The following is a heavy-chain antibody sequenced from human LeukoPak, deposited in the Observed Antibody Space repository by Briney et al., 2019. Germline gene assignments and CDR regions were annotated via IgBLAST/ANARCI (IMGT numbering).Heavy chain of an antibody. Sequence: SETLSLTCAVYGGSLSGYYWSWIRQPPGKGLEWIGEINHSGSTNYNPSLKSRVTISVDTSKNQFSLNLSSLTAADTAVYYCARYVSGHYFDYWGQGALVTVSS. V-gene: IGHV4-34*01. J-gene: IGHJ4*02. CDR2: INHSGST. CDR1: GGSLSGYY. CDR3: ARYVSGHYFDY. D-gene: IGHD3-10*01.